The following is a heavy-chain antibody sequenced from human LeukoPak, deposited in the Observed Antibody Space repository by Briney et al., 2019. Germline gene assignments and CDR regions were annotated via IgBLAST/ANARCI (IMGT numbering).Heavy chain of an antibody. CDR2: IKQDGSEE. CDR3: ARGGYSYVSNRYYMDV. V-gene: IGHV3-7*01. Sequence: PGGSLRLSCAASGFTFSSYWMSWVRQAPGKGLEWVANIKQDGSEEYYVDSVKGRFTISRDNAKNSLYLQMNSLRAEDTAVYYCARGGYSYVSNRYYMDVWGKGTTVTVSS. D-gene: IGHD5-18*01. J-gene: IGHJ6*03. CDR1: GFTFSSYW.